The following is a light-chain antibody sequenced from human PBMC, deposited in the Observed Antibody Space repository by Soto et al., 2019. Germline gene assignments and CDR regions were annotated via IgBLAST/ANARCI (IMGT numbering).Light chain of an antibody. CDR1: ISDVAGYNY. V-gene: IGLV2-11*01. Sequence: QSALTQPRSVSGSPGQSVTIACTGTISDVAGYNYVPWYQHHPDKAPKLLISDVTKRPSWVPDRFSGSKSGNTSSLTISELKAEDEADYYCSSYAGNNNLFFGGGTKLTVL. CDR3: SSYAGNNNLF. J-gene: IGLJ2*01. CDR2: DVT.